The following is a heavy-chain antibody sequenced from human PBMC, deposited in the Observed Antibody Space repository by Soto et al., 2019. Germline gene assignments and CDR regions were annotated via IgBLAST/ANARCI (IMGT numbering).Heavy chain of an antibody. V-gene: IGHV3-15*01. J-gene: IGHJ4*02. D-gene: IGHD5-12*01. CDR1: GFTFSNAW. CDR3: TTAPLPWPVF. CDR2: IKSKTDGGTT. Sequence: PRGSLRLSCAASGFTFSNAWMSWVRQAPGKGLEWVGRIKSKTDGGTTDYAAPVKGRFTISGDDSKNTLYLQMNSLKTEDTAVYCCTTAPLPWPVFWGQGTLVTVSS.